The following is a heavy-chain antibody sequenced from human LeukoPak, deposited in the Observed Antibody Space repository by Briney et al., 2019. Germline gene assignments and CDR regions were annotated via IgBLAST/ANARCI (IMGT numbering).Heavy chain of an antibody. CDR1: GFTFSSYG. J-gene: IGHJ6*02. CDR2: ISYDGSNK. CDR3: AKDWDDYNIKGGMDV. V-gene: IGHV3-30*18. D-gene: IGHD5-24*01. Sequence: GGSLRLSCAASGFTFSSYGMHWVRQAPGKGLEWVAVISYDGSNKYYADSVKGRFTISRDNSKNTLYLQMNSLRAEDTAVYYCAKDWDDYNIKGGMDVWGQGTTVTVS.